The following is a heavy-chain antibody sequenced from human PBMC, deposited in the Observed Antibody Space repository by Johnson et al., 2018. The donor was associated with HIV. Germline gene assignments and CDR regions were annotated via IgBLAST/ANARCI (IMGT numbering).Heavy chain of an antibody. J-gene: IGHJ3*02. D-gene: IGHD6-19*01. Sequence: VQLVESGGGLVKPGGSLRLSCAASGFTFSSYWMHWVRQAPGKGLVWVSRINSDGSSTSYADSVKGRFPISRDNAKNTLYLQMNSLRAEDTAVYYCARGKKQWLDEDAFDIWGQGTMVTVSS. CDR2: INSDGSST. CDR3: ARGKKQWLDEDAFDI. V-gene: IGHV3-74*02. CDR1: GFTFSSYW.